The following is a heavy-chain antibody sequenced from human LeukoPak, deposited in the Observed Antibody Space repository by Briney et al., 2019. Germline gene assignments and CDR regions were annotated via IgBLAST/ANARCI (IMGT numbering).Heavy chain of an antibody. CDR3: ARGYCTNGVCYRNYYYYMDV. Sequence: SETLSLTCTVSGYSISSDYYWGWIRQPPGKGLEWIGSIYYSGSTYYNPSLKSRVTISVDTSKNQFSLKLSSVTAADTAVYYCARGYCTNGVCYRNYYYYMDVWGKGTTVTVSS. V-gene: IGHV4-38-2*02. J-gene: IGHJ6*03. CDR2: IYYSGST. D-gene: IGHD2-8*01. CDR1: GYSISSDYY.